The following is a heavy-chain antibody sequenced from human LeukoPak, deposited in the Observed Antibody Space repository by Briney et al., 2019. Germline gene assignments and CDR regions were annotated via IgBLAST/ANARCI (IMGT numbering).Heavy chain of an antibody. CDR3: TTRSWDGPFDL. CDR1: GGSVSSSGYY. D-gene: IGHD1-26*01. Sequence: SETLSLTCTVSGGSVSSSGYYWVWIRQSPGKGLEWIGSMLYSGSTYYNPSLQSRVSISVDTSKNQFSLKLSSVTAADTAVYYCTTRSWDGPFDLWGQGNLVTVSS. V-gene: IGHV4-39*01. CDR2: MLYSGST. J-gene: IGHJ5*02.